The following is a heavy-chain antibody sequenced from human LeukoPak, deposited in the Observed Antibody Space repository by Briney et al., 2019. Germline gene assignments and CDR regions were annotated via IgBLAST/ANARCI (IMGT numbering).Heavy chain of an antibody. CDR1: GGSISSSSYY. CDR2: IYYSGST. D-gene: IGHD2-15*01. V-gene: IGHV4-39*01. CDR3: ARWCSGGSCSISFDY. Sequence: PSETLSLTCTVSGGSISSSSYYWGWIRQPPGKGLEWIGSIYYSGSTYYNPSLKSRVTISVDTSKNQFSLKLSSVTAADTAVYYCARWCSGGSCSISFDYWGQGTLVTASS. J-gene: IGHJ4*02.